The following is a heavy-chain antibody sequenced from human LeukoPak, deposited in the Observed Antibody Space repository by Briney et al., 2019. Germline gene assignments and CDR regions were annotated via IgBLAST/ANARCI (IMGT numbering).Heavy chain of an antibody. CDR3: ARDRGHYDYVWGSYRLDY. Sequence: SVKVSCKASGGTFSSYAISWVRQAPGQGLEWMGGIIPIFGTANYAQKFQGRVTITADESTSTAYMELRSLRSDDTAVYYCARDRGHYDYVWGSYRLDYWGQGTLVTVSS. CDR2: IIPIFGTA. D-gene: IGHD3-16*02. CDR1: GGTFSSYA. V-gene: IGHV1-69*01. J-gene: IGHJ4*02.